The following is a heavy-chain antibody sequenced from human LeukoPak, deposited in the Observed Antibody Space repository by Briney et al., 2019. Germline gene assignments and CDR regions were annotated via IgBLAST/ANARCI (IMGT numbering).Heavy chain of an antibody. V-gene: IGHV4-34*01. D-gene: IGHD2-21*02. CDR2: INHSGST. CDR3: ARDLRRRVTAIGYGPREYYYYMDV. Sequence: SETLSLTCAVYGGSFSGYYWSWIRQPPGKGLEWSGGINHSGSTNYNPSLKSRVTISVDTAKNQYSLKLSSVAAADTAVYYCARDLRRRVTAIGYGPREYYYYMDVWGKGTTVTISS. CDR1: GGSFSGYY. J-gene: IGHJ6*03.